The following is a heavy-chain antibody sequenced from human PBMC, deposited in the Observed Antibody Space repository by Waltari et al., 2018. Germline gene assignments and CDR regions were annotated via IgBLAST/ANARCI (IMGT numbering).Heavy chain of an antibody. CDR3: ARDSGYGSGSYSVDF. V-gene: IGHV1-18*01. Sequence: QVQLVQSGAEGKKPGASVKVSCKSSGYTFTSYGITWVRQAPGQGLEWMGWISAYNGDTNHAQKLQERVTMTTDTSTSTAYMELRSLRSDDTAVYYCARDSGYGSGSYSVDFWGQGTLVTVSS. CDR2: ISAYNGDT. CDR1: GYTFTSYG. D-gene: IGHD3-10*01. J-gene: IGHJ4*02.